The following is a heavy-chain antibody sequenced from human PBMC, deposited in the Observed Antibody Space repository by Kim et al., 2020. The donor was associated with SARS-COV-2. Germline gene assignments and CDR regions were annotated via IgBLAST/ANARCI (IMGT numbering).Heavy chain of an antibody. CDR1: GFTFSDSP. Sequence: GGSLRLSCAASGFTFSDSPMHWFRQASGKGLEWVGRIRSKANSYATSYAASVKGRFTISRDDSESTAYLQMNSLKTEDTAVYYCTRIPGTTVAFWDSFDV. CDR3: TRIPGTTVAFWDSFDV. D-gene: IGHD1-1*01. CDR2: IRSKANSYAT. J-gene: IGHJ3*01. V-gene: IGHV3-73*01.